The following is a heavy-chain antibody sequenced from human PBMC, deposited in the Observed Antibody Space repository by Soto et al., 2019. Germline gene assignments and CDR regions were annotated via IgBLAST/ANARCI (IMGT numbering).Heavy chain of an antibody. Sequence: SETLSLTCSVSGGSISSGYWTWIRHPPGKGLEWIGYIYYSGSTYYNPSLKSRVTISVDTSKKQFSLKLTSVTAADTAVYYCAVAPDYWGQGTLVTVS. CDR2: IYYSGST. D-gene: IGHD5-12*01. CDR1: GGSISSGY. V-gene: IGHV4-59*04. CDR3: AVAPDY. J-gene: IGHJ4*02.